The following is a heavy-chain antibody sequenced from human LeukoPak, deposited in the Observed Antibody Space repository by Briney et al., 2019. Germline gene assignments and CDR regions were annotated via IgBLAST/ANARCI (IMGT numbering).Heavy chain of an antibody. CDR2: ISAYNGNT. Sequence: PWASVKVSCKASGYTFTSYGISWVRQAPGQGLEWMGWISAYNGNTNYAQKLQGRVTMTTDTSTSTAYMELRSLRSDDTAVYYCARVLIAVAGTPYDYWGQGTLVTVSS. CDR3: ARVLIAVAGTPYDY. CDR1: GYTFTSYG. V-gene: IGHV1-18*01. D-gene: IGHD6-19*01. J-gene: IGHJ4*02.